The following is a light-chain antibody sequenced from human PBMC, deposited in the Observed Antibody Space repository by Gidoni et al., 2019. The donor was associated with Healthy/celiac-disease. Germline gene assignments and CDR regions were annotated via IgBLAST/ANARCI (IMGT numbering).Light chain of an antibody. Sequence: DIVMTQSPDYLAVSLGERATLNCKSSQSVFYSSNNKNYLAWYQQKPGQPPKLLIYWASTRESGIPDRFSGSGSGTDFTLTISSLQAEDMAVYYCQQYYSSLYTFGQGTKLEIK. CDR3: QQYYSSLYT. J-gene: IGKJ2*01. V-gene: IGKV4-1*01. CDR2: WAS. CDR1: QSVFYSSNNKNY.